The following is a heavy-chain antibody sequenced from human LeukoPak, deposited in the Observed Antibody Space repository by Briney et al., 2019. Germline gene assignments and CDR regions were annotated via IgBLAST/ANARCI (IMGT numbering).Heavy chain of an antibody. J-gene: IGHJ4*02. V-gene: IGHV4-39*01. D-gene: IGHD6-13*01. Sequence: SETLSLTCTVSGGSISSSSYYWGWIRQPPGKGLEWIGSIYYSGSTYYDPSLKSRVTISVDTSKNQFSLKLSSVTAADTAVYYCARYPLYYSSSWPYYFDYWGQGTLVTVSS. CDR2: IYYSGST. CDR1: GGSISSSSYY. CDR3: ARYPLYYSSSWPYYFDY.